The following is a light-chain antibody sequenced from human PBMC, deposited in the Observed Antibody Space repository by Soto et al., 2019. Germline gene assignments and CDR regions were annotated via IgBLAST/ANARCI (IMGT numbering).Light chain of an antibody. CDR3: VSFTSSTTYV. CDR1: SSDVGVSNH. J-gene: IGLJ1*01. CDR2: DVT. V-gene: IGLV2-14*01. Sequence: TQPGWVCESPGQAITISCNETSSDVGVSNHVSWYQQHPGKAPKLMIYDVTNRPSGVSHRFSSSKSGSTASLIISGLQAEDEADYYCVSFTSSTTYVFGTGTKV.